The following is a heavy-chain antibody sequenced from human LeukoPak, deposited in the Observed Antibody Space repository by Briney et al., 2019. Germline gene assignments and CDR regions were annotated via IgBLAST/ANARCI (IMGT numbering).Heavy chain of an antibody. Sequence: SETLSLTCAVYGGSFRDYYWSWIRHPPGKGLEWIGEINHSGSTNYNPSLKSRVTISLDTSKNQFSLKLTSVTAADTAVYYCAKAPYLSSGSWGQGILVAVSS. CDR2: INHSGST. J-gene: IGHJ3*01. CDR3: AKAPYLSSGS. D-gene: IGHD3-22*01. V-gene: IGHV4-34*01. CDR1: GGSFRDYY.